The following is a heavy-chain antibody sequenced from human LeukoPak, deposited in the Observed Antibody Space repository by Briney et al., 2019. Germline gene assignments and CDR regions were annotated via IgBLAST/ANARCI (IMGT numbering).Heavy chain of an antibody. J-gene: IGHJ4*02. CDR1: GGSISSSSYY. CDR2: IYYSGST. CDR3: ARTSGWLDY. Sequence: ASETLSLTCTVSGGSISSSSYYWSWIREPPGKGLEWIGYIYYSGSTNYNPSLKSRVTISVDTSKNQFSLKLSSVTAADTAVYYCARTSGWLDYWGQGTLVTVSS. D-gene: IGHD6-19*01. V-gene: IGHV4-61*05.